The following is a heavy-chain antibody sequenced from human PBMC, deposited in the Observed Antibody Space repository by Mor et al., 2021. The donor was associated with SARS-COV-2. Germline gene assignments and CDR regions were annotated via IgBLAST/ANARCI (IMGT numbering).Heavy chain of an antibody. CDR3: ARMAYYDSSGLTDYYYYMD. CDR2: IWFDGSHK. J-gene: IGHJ6*03. D-gene: IGHD3-22*01. V-gene: IGHV3-33*01. Sequence: WVAVIWFDGSHKNFADSVKGRFTISRDNSKNTLYLQMNSQRAEDTAVYYCARMAYYDSSGLTDYYYYMD.